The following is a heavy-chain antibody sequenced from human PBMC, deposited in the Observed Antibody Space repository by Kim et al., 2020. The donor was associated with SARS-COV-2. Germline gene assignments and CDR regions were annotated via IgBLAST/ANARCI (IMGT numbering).Heavy chain of an antibody. CDR3: ARVEGQQLVRWYYYYGMDV. J-gene: IGHJ6*02. CDR1: GFTFSSYS. V-gene: IGHV3-21*01. D-gene: IGHD6-13*01. Sequence: GGSLRLSCAASGFTFSSYSMNWVRQAPGKGLEWVSSISSSSSYIYYADSVKGRFTITRDNAKNSLYLQMNSLRAEDTAVYYCARVEGQQLVRWYYYYGMDVWGQGTTVTVSS. CDR2: ISSSSSYI.